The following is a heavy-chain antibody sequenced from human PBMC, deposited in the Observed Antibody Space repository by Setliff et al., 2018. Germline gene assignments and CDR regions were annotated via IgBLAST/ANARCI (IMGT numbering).Heavy chain of an antibody. J-gene: IGHJ4*02. CDR1: GGSISTSNYY. V-gene: IGHV3-7*03. D-gene: IGHD1-26*01. Sequence: HPSETLSLTCTVSGGSISTSNYYWGWIRQAPGKGLEWVASIKPDGSETYYVDSVKGRFTVSRDNPKNSLYLQMSSLRAEDTAIYYRARDRGGASTRDHWGQGTLVTVSS. CDR3: ARDRGGASTRDH. CDR2: IKPDGSET.